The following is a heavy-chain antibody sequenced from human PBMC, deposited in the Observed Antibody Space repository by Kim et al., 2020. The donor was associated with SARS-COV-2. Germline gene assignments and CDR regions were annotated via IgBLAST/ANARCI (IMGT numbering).Heavy chain of an antibody. D-gene: IGHD3-3*01. Sequence: SETLSLTCAVYGGSFSGYYWSWIRQPPGKGLEWIGEINHSGSTNYNPSLKSRVTISVDTSKNQFSLKLSSVTAADTAVYYCARGRLITIFGVVIEYYGMDVWGQGTTVTASS. CDR1: GGSFSGYY. V-gene: IGHV4-34*01. CDR2: INHSGST. J-gene: IGHJ6*02. CDR3: ARGRLITIFGVVIEYYGMDV.